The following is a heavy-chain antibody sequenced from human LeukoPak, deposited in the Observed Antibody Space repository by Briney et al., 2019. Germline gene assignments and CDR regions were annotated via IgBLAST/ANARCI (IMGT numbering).Heavy chain of an antibody. CDR2: INHSVST. CDR1: GGSFSGYY. D-gene: IGHD3-22*01. Sequence: SETLSLTCAVYGGSFSGYYWSWIRQPPGKGLEWIGEINHSVSTNYNPSLKSRVTISVDTSKNQFSLKLSSVTAADTAVYYCARRARTAVVVVRAPYYFDYWGQGTLVTVSS. V-gene: IGHV4-34*01. J-gene: IGHJ4*02. CDR3: ARRARTAVVVVRAPYYFDY.